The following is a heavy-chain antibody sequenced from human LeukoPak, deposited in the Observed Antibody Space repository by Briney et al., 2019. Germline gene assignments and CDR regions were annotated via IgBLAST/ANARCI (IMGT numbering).Heavy chain of an antibody. CDR1: GGSLSSGGYY. Sequence: SETLSLTCTVSGGSLSSGGYYWSWIRQHPGKGLEWIGYIYYSGSTYYNPSLKSRVTISVDTSKNQFSLKLSSVTAADTAVYYCARDGGSYYRGAFDIWGQGTMVTVSS. J-gene: IGHJ3*02. CDR2: IYYSGST. CDR3: ARDGGSYYRGAFDI. V-gene: IGHV4-31*03. D-gene: IGHD1-26*01.